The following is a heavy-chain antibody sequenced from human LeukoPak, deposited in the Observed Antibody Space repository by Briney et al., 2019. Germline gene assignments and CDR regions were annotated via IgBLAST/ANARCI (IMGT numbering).Heavy chain of an antibody. CDR2: IYHSGST. Sequence: SETLSLTCAVYGGSFSGYYWSWIRQPPGKGLEWTGEIYHSGSTNYNPSLKSRVTISVDKSKNQFSLKLSSVTAADTAVYYCARDYGGNSRYFDYWGQGTLVTVSS. CDR1: GGSFSGYY. J-gene: IGHJ4*02. CDR3: ARDYGGNSRYFDY. V-gene: IGHV4-34*01. D-gene: IGHD4-23*01.